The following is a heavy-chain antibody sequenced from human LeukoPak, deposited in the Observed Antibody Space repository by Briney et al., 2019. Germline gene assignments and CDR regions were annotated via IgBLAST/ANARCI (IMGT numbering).Heavy chain of an antibody. D-gene: IGHD3-3*01. J-gene: IGHJ6*02. Sequence: GGSLRLSCAASGFTLSSYEMNWVRQAPGKGLEWVSYISSSGSTIYYADSVKGRFTISRDNAKNSLYLQMNSLRAEDTAVYYCARDRDPKYYDFWSGYYKGDYYYYYGMDVWGQGTTVTVSS. CDR2: ISSSGSTI. CDR1: GFTLSSYE. CDR3: ARDRDPKYYDFWSGYYKGDYYYYYGMDV. V-gene: IGHV3-48*03.